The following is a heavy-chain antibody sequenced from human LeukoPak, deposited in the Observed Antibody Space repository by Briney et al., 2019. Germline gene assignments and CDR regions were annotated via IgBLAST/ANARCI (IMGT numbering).Heavy chain of an antibody. CDR3: VRACNRSSCPYYFDS. D-gene: IGHD2-2*01. CDR1: GFTFSTYW. CDR2: IKQDGSE. Sequence: GGSLGLSCEASGFTFSTYWMSWVRLAPGKRLEWVANIKQDGSEYYVDSVKGRFTISRDNAKSSLYLQMNTLRAEDTAVYYCVRACNRSSCPYYFDSWGQGTLVTVSS. V-gene: IGHV3-7*01. J-gene: IGHJ4*02.